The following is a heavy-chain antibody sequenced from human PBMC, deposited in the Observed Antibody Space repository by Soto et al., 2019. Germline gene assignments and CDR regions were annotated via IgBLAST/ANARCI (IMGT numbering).Heavy chain of an antibody. D-gene: IGHD2-21*01. Sequence: EVHLLESGGGLVQPGESLSLSCAASGFPFSNYAVSWLRQASGMGPEWVSSISGSGGSKWYSDSVKGRFTISSDNSKNTVFLQMNSLRVEDTATYYCPKEVNSMWFPLDYWCQGTLVTVS. CDR2: ISGSGGSK. CDR1: GFPFSNYA. V-gene: IGHV3-23*01. CDR3: PKEVNSMWFPLDY. J-gene: IGHJ4*02.